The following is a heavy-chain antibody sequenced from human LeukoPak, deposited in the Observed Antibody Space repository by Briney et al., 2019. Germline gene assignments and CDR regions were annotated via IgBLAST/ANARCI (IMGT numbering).Heavy chain of an antibody. Sequence: GGSLRLSCAAPGFTFSTYAMSWVRQAPGKGLEWVSAIGGSTYYADSVKGRFTISRDNSKSTLYLQMNSLRAEDTAVYYCAKESEATDPLAWGQGTLVTVSS. CDR3: AKESEATDPLA. CDR2: IGGST. D-gene: IGHD1-26*01. J-gene: IGHJ5*02. V-gene: IGHV3-23*01. CDR1: GFTFSTYA.